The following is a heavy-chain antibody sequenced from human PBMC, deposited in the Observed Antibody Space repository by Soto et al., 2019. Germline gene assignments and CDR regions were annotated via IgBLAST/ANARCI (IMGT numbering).Heavy chain of an antibody. V-gene: IGHV5-51*01. CDR1: GYGFTTYW. CDR3: ASWDPLIAVAGNGFDY. Sequence: PGESLKISCKGSGYGFTTYWIGWVRQMPGKGLEWMGIIYPGDFDTRYSPSFQGRFTISRDNSKNTLYLQMNSLRAEDTAVYYCASWDPLIAVAGNGFDYWGQGTLVTVSS. D-gene: IGHD6-19*01. CDR2: IYPGDFDT. J-gene: IGHJ4*02.